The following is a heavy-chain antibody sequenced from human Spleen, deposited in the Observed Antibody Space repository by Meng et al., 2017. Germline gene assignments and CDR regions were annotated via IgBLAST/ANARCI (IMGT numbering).Heavy chain of an antibody. CDR2: IFPGDSDT. Sequence: GESLKISCKGSGYSFTNYWIAWVRQMAGKGLEWMGIIFPGDSDTRYSPSFQGQVTISADKSINTAYLQWSSLQASDTANYYCARRLRRIDKYSATSDYWGQGTLVTVSS. V-gene: IGHV5-51*01. CDR1: GYSFTNYW. D-gene: IGHD2-15*01. J-gene: IGHJ4*02. CDR3: ARRLRRIDKYSATSDY.